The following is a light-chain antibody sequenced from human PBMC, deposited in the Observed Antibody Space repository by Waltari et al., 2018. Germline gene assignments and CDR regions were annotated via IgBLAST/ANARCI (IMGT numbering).Light chain of an antibody. CDR2: DDS. CDR1: NIGDES. V-gene: IGLV3-21*02. Sequence: SYVLTQPPSVSVAPGRTARFTCGGDNIGDESVHWYQQRPGQAPVLVVYDDSDRPSGIPERFSGSNSGNTATLSISRVEAGDEADYYCQVWHSSTVIFGGGTKLTVL. J-gene: IGLJ2*01. CDR3: QVWHSSTVI.